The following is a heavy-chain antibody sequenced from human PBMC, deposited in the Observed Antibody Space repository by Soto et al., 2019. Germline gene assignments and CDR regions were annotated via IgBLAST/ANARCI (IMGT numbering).Heavy chain of an antibody. J-gene: IGHJ4*02. Sequence: ASVKVSCKASGYTFTYYYIHWVRQAPGQGLEWMGIINPNSGSTTYAQKFQGRVTMTRDTSTSTVYMELASLTSGDTAIYYCARVPYSYGSLYYLDFWGQGTLVTVSA. V-gene: IGHV1-46*01. D-gene: IGHD3-10*01. CDR2: INPNSGST. CDR1: GYTFTYYY. CDR3: ARVPYSYGSLYYLDF.